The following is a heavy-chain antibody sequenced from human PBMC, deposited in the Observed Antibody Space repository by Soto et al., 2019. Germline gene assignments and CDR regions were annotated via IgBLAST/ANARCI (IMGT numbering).Heavy chain of an antibody. CDR2: IIPLFGTT. V-gene: IGHV1-69*01. D-gene: IGHD3-10*01. J-gene: IGHJ6*02. CDR3: EIEVGSGEWSVV. Sequence: QVQLVQSGTEVKKPGSSAKVSCKASGGTFSNYVISWVRQAPGQGLEWMGGIIPLFGTTDYAKKFQGRIAITADESTTTVYMDLSSLRFEDTAVYCCEIEVGSGEWSVVWGQGTTVIVSS. CDR1: GGTFSNYV.